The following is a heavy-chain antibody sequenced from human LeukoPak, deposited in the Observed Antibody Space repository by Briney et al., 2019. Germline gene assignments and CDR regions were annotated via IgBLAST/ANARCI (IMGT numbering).Heavy chain of an antibody. J-gene: IGHJ4*02. CDR2: IYSGGST. CDR3: AKDHEPYCGGDCFNGDY. Sequence: GGSLRLSCVASGFTVSNNFMSWVRQAPGKGLEWVSVIYSGGSTYYADSVKGRFTISRDNSKNTLYLQMNSLRAEDTAVYYCAKDHEPYCGGDCFNGDYWGQGTLVTVSS. CDR1: GFTVSNNF. D-gene: IGHD2-21*02. V-gene: IGHV3-53*05.